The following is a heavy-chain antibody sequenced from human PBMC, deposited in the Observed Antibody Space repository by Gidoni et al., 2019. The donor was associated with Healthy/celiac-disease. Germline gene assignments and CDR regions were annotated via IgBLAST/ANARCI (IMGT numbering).Heavy chain of an antibody. V-gene: IGHV4-38-2*02. CDR3: ARSPRADYGDYGGWFDP. CDR1: GSSISSGYY. Sequence: QVQLQESGPGLVTPSETLSLTCTVSGSSISSGYYWGWIRQPQGKGREWIGIIYHSGSTYYNPSLKSRVTISVDTSKNQFSLKLSSVTAADTAVYYCARSPRADYGDYGGWFDPWGQGTLVTVSS. CDR2: IYHSGST. D-gene: IGHD4-17*01. J-gene: IGHJ5*02.